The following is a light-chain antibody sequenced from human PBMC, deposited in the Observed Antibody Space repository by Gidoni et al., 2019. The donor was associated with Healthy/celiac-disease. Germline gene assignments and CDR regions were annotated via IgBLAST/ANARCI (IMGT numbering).Light chain of an antibody. V-gene: IGKV3-15*01. CDR3: QHYNSWPPLYT. CDR1: QSVGTS. CDR2: GAS. J-gene: IGKJ2*01. Sequence: EIVLTLSPATLSVFPGERVTLSCRATQSVGTSLAWYQQKPGQAPRLLIYGASTRATGVPARFSGSASGSGTEFTLTVTSLQYEDFAVYYCQHYNSWPPLYTFGQGSKLEIK.